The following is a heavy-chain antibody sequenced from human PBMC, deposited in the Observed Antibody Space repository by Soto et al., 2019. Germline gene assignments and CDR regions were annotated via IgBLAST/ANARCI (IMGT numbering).Heavy chain of an antibody. CDR2: IYYSGST. V-gene: IGHV4-39*01. Sequence: SETLSLTCTVSGGSISSISYYWGWIRQPPGEGLEWIGSIYYSGSTYCNPSLKSRVTISVDTSKNQFSLKLSSVTAADTAVYYCARKQSIVVVPAAIEVWFEPWGQGTLVTVSS. CDR3: ARKQSIVVVPAAIEVWFEP. J-gene: IGHJ5*02. D-gene: IGHD2-2*02. CDR1: GGSISSISYY.